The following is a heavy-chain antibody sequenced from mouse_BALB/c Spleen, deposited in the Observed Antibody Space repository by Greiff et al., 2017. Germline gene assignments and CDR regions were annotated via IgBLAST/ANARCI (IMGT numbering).Heavy chain of an antibody. CDR2: ISSGGSYT. CDR1: GFTFSSYT. D-gene: IGHD1-1*01. V-gene: IGHV5-6-4*01. J-gene: IGHJ2*01. CDR3: TRVDYYGSSFDY. Sequence: EVKLQESGGGLVKPGGSLKLSCAASGFTFSSYTMSWVRQTPEKRLEWVATISSGGSYTYYPDSVKGRFTISRDNAKNTLYLQMSSLKSEDTAMYYCTRVDYYGSSFDYWGQGTTLTVSS.